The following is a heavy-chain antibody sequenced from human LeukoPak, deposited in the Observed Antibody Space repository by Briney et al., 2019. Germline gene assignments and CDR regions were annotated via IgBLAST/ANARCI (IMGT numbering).Heavy chain of an antibody. CDR1: GYTFSSYG. Sequence: ASVKVSCKASGYTFSSYGIGWVRQAPRQGLEWTGWITAGNGNTNYAQKVQGRVTMTTDTSTSTAYMELRSLRSDDTAVYFCARDLARGYSYGYNAFDIWGQGTMVTVSS. J-gene: IGHJ3*02. CDR2: ITAGNGNT. V-gene: IGHV1-18*01. D-gene: IGHD5-18*01. CDR3: ARDLARGYSYGYNAFDI.